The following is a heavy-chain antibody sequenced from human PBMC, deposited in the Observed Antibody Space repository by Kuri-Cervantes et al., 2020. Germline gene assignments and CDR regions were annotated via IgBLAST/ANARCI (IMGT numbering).Heavy chain of an antibody. CDR3: AKDRGSSGWRD. V-gene: IGHV3-23*01. CDR2: ISSSGGST. D-gene: IGHD6-25*01. Sequence: ETLSLTCAASGFTFSSYGMHWVRQAPGKGLEWVSAISSSGGSTYYADSVKGRFTISRDNSKNTLYMQMNSLRAEDTAVYYCAKDRGSSGWRDWGQGTLVTVSS. J-gene: IGHJ4*02. CDR1: GFTFSSYG.